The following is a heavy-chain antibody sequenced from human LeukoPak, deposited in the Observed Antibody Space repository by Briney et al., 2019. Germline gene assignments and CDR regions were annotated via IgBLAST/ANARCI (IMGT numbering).Heavy chain of an antibody. J-gene: IGHJ6*03. CDR2: INSDGSST. D-gene: IGHD3-3*01. CDR3: AREVKYYDFWSGYYYYYMDV. Sequence: GGSLRLSCAASGFTFSSYWMHWVRQAPGKGLVWVSRINSDGSSTSYADSMKGRFTISRDNAKNTLYLQMNSLRAEDTAVYYCAREVKYYDFWSGYYYYYMDVWGKGTTVTFSS. V-gene: IGHV3-74*01. CDR1: GFTFSSYW.